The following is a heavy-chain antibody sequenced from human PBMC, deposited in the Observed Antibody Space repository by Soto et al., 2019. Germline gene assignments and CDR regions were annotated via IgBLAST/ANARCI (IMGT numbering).Heavy chain of an antibody. J-gene: IGHJ6*02. Sequence: GGSLRLSCTPSGFIFSDYSMNWARQAPGKGLEWISYITTTSSTMYYADSVKGRFTISRDNAKNSLYLQMNSLRDEDTAVYYCARDSSGRQYYGMDVWGQGTTVTVSS. D-gene: IGHD3-22*01. V-gene: IGHV3-48*02. CDR2: ITTTSSTM. CDR1: GFIFSDYS. CDR3: ARDSSGRQYYGMDV.